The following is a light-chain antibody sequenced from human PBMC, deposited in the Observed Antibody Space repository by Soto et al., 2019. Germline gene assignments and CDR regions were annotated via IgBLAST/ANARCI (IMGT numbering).Light chain of an antibody. V-gene: IGKV1-9*01. CDR1: QGISSY. J-gene: IGKJ3*01. CDR2: AAS. Sequence: IPLTQSPSSLSASVGDRVTITCRASQGISSYLAWYQQKPGEAPKLLIYAASTLQSGVPSTFSGSGSGTDFTLTINSLQPEDFATYYCQQLDSYVFTFGPGTKVDIK. CDR3: QQLDSYVFT.